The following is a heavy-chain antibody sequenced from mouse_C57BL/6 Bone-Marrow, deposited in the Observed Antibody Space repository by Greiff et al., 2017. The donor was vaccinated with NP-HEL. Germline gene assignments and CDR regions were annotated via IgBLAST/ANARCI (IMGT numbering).Heavy chain of an antibody. CDR2: IDPSDSYT. CDR3: ARKAYYGRSYEFAY. V-gene: IGHV1-50*01. Sequence: QVQLQQPGAELVKPGASVKLSCKASGYTFTTYWMQWVKQRPGQGLEWIGEIDPSDSYTNSNQKFKGKATLTVDTSSRTATIQLSSLTSEDSAVYYCARKAYYGRSYEFAYWGQGTLVTVSA. D-gene: IGHD1-1*01. J-gene: IGHJ3*01. CDR1: GYTFTTYW.